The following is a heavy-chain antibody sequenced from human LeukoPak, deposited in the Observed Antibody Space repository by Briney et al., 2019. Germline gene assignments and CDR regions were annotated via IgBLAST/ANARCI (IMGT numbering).Heavy chain of an antibody. Sequence: ASVKVSCKASGYTFTGYYMHWVRQAPGQGLQWMGWINPNSGGTNYAQKFQDRVTMTRDTSIRTAYMALSRLRSDDTAVYYCARDYPEPLGIAVAGRMGYWGQGTLVTVSS. CDR3: ARDYPEPLGIAVAGRMGY. D-gene: IGHD6-19*01. CDR2: INPNSGGT. V-gene: IGHV1-2*02. J-gene: IGHJ4*02. CDR1: GYTFTGYY.